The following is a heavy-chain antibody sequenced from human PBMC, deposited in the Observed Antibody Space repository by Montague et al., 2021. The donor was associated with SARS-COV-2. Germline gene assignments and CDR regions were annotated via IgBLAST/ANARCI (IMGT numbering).Heavy chain of an antibody. CDR3: ARGQVTAVAVPVVFPGGGALDS. CDR1: GGSFNDYY. V-gene: IGHV4-34*01. CDR2: ITHSGGI. J-gene: IGHJ3*01. D-gene: IGHD4-23*01. Sequence: SETLSLTCAVYGGSFNDYYWTWVRQPPGEGLEWIGEITHSGGIKYNPSLQNRVSMSVAKSKNQFYLKLTSVTAADAATYYCARGQVTAVAVPVVFPGGGALDSWGRGTTVTVSS.